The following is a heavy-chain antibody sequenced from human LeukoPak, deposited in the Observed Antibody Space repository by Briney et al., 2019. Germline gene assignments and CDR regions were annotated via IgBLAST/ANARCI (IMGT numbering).Heavy chain of an antibody. Sequence: GGSLRLSCAASGFTFSSYWMTWVGQAPGKGLEWVGNINRDGSDKYSADSVKGRFTISRDNAKNSLYLQLNSLRAEDTAVYYCARDVRYFDSGGRGTLVTVSS. D-gene: IGHD3-9*01. CDR3: ARDVRYFDS. CDR1: GFTFSSYW. V-gene: IGHV3-7*01. J-gene: IGHJ4*01. CDR2: INRDGSDK.